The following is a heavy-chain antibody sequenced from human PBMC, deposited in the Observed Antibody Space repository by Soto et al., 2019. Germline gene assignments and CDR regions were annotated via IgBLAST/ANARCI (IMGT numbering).Heavy chain of an antibody. V-gene: IGHV2-5*02. CDR2: IYWDDDK. J-gene: IGHJ4*02. D-gene: IGHD3-3*01. Sequence: QITLNESGPTVVRPTETLTLTCRFSGFSLTTSGVGVGWIRQSPGKAPEWLALIYWDDDKRYSASLKSRLTIPKDTSKNQVVLTVSDLAPTNTATYYCAHRVLRTVFGLVTTTAIYFDFWGQGTPVAVSS. CDR3: AHRVLRTVFGLVTTTAIYFDF. CDR1: GFSLTTSGVG.